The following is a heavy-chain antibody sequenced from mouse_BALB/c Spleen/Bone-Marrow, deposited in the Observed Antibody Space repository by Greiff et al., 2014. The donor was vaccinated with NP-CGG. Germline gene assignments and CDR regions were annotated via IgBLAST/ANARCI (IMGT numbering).Heavy chain of an antibody. V-gene: IGHV1-54*01. J-gene: IGHJ2*01. CDR1: GYAFTSYL. CDR2: INPGSGGA. D-gene: IGHD3-2*01. CDR3: AREWTARTPSY. Sequence: VQLHQSGAELVRPGTSVKVSCKASGYAFTSYLIEWIKQRPGQGLEWIGVINPGSGGANYNEKFKGKATLTADKSSSTAYMQISSLTSDDSAVYFCAREWTARTPSYWGQGTALTVSS.